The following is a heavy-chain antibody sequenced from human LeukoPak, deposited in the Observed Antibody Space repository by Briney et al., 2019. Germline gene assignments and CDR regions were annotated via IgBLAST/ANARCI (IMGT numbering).Heavy chain of an antibody. D-gene: IGHD3-3*01. CDR1: GFIFSNYG. Sequence: PGGSLRLSCAASGFIFSNYGMNWVRQAPGKGLEWVAAISASGSATSYADSVRGRFTISRDNSKSTTYLQMNSRRADDTAGFYCAKDLYLLGFWSGYFNYWAQGIPVTVPS. J-gene: IGHJ4*02. CDR3: AKDLYLLGFWSGYFNY. CDR2: ISASGSAT. V-gene: IGHV3-23*01.